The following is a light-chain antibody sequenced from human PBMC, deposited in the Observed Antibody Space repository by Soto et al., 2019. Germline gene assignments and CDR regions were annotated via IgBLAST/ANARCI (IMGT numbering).Light chain of an antibody. V-gene: IGKV3-15*01. J-gene: IGKJ2*01. CDR3: QQYNNWPPYT. CDR1: QSVSSN. CDR2: GAS. Sequence: EIVMTQSPDTLYVSRGERATLSCRASQSVSSNLAWYQQKPGQAPRLLIYGASTRATGIPARFSGSGSGTEFTLTISSLQSEDFAVHYCQQYNNWPPYTLGQGTKLEIK.